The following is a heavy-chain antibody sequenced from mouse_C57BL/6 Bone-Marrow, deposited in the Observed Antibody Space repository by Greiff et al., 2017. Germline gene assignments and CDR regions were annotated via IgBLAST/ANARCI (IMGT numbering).Heavy chain of an antibody. CDR2: IYPGSGNT. CDR1: GYTFTSYY. V-gene: IGHV1-76*01. CDR3: ARSTNFGY. Sequence: QVQLQQSGAELVRPGASVKLSCKASGYTFTSYYINWVKQRPGQGLEWIARIYPGSGNTYYNEKFKGKATLTAEKSSSTAYMQLSSLTSEDSAVYLSARSTNFGYWGQGTTLPVSS. D-gene: IGHD1-3*01. J-gene: IGHJ2*01.